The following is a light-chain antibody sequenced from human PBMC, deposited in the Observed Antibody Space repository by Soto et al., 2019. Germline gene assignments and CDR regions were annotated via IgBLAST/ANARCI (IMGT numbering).Light chain of an antibody. J-gene: IGLJ2*01. CDR1: SSDVGSYDL. Sequence: QSALTQPASVSGSPGQSITISCTGTSSDVGSYDLVSWYQHHPGTAPKLILYEVTKRPSGVSNRFSGSKSGNTASLTFSGLQTEDDSHYYCCSYANGNTLLFGGGTKVTVL. V-gene: IGLV2-23*02. CDR2: EVT. CDR3: CSYANGNTLL.